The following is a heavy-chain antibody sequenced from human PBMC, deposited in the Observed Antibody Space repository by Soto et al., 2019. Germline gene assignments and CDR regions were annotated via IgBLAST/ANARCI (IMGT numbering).Heavy chain of an antibody. Sequence: SETLSLTCAVSGGSISSGGYSWSWIRQPPGKGLEWIGYIYHSGSTYYNPSLKSRVTISVDRSKNQFSLKLSSVTAADTAVYYCARVDFWSGTNWFDPWGQGTLVTVSS. V-gene: IGHV4-30-2*01. CDR2: IYHSGST. D-gene: IGHD3-3*01. CDR3: ARVDFWSGTNWFDP. J-gene: IGHJ5*02. CDR1: GGSISSGGYS.